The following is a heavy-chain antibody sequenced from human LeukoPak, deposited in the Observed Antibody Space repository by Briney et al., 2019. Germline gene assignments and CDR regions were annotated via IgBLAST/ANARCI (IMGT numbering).Heavy chain of an antibody. CDR2: ISSSSSYI. J-gene: IGHJ4*02. Sequence: GGSLRLSCEASGATFSSYSMNWVRQAPGKGLEWVSSISSSSSYIYYADSVKGRFTISRDNAKNSLYLQMNSLRAEDTAVYYCAREGYDSSGFDYWGQGTLVTVSS. D-gene: IGHD3-22*01. V-gene: IGHV3-21*01. CDR3: AREGYDSSGFDY. CDR1: GATFSSYS.